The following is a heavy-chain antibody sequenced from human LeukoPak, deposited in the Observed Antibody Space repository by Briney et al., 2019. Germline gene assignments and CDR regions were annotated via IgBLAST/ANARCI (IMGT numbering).Heavy chain of an antibody. CDR2: IGGSSSSI. CDR3: ARVTAATRFVDY. J-gene: IGHJ4*02. CDR1: GFTFSRYS. V-gene: IGHV3-21*01. Sequence: TGGSLRLSCAASGFTFSRYSMNWVRQAPGKGLEWVSSIGGSSSSIYYAGSVRGRFTISRDNAKNSLYLQMNSLRAEDTAVYYCARVTAATRFVDYWGQGTLVTVSS. D-gene: IGHD2-15*01.